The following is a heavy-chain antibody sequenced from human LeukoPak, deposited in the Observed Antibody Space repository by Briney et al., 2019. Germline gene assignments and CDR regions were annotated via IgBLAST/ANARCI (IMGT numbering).Heavy chain of an antibody. CDR2: ISSNGGIT. V-gene: IGHV3-64*01. D-gene: IGHD1-1*01. CDR3: ARVWTGTTDY. J-gene: IGHJ4*02. Sequence: GRSLRLSCAASGFTFTSYSIHWVRQAPRKVLEYVSAISSNGGITYYANSVKGRFTISRDNSKNTLYLQMGSLRAEDMAVYYCARVWTGTTDYWGQGSLVTVSS. CDR1: GFTFTSYS.